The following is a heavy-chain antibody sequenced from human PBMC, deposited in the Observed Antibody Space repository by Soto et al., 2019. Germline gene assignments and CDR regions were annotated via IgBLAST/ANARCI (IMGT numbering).Heavy chain of an antibody. CDR1: GYTFTSYA. CDR3: AKDGGKDGYFGNWFDP. V-gene: IGHV1-3*01. D-gene: IGHD5-12*01. J-gene: IGHJ5*02. Sequence: GASVKVSCKASGYTFTSYAMHWVRQAPGQRLEWMGWINAGNGNTKYSQKFQGRVTITRDTSTTTAYMELSSLRSDDTAVYYCAKDGGKDGYFGNWFDPWGQGTLVTVSS. CDR2: INAGNGNT.